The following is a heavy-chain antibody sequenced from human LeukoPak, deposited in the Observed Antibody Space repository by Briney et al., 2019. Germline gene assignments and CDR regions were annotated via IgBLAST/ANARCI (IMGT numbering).Heavy chain of an antibody. Sequence: KPSETLTLTCTVSGGSKVSYYWSWIRQTPGEGVEWIGYIYSSGSTSYNPSLKSRVTISSHTSEKHFSLMLTSVTAADTAVYYCARYYAGGGPGRRFFDIWGQGIPVTVSS. CDR1: GGSKVSYY. D-gene: IGHD2-8*02. J-gene: IGHJ4*02. CDR2: IYSSGST. V-gene: IGHV4-59*01. CDR3: ARYYAGGGPGRRFFDI.